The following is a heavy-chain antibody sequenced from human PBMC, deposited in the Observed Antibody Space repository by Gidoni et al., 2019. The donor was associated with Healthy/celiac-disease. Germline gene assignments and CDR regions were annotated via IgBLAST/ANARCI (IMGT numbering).Heavy chain of an antibody. CDR3: ARGGYDFWSGYDFIDY. D-gene: IGHD3-3*01. CDR2: INHSGST. J-gene: IGHJ4*02. CDR1: GGSFSGYY. Sequence: QVQLQQWGAGLLKPSETLSLTCAVYGGSFSGYYWSWIRQPPGKGLEGIGEINHSGSTNYNPSLKSRVTISVDTSKNQFSLKLSSVTAADTAVYYCARGGYDFWSGYDFIDYWGQGTLVTVSS. V-gene: IGHV4-34*01.